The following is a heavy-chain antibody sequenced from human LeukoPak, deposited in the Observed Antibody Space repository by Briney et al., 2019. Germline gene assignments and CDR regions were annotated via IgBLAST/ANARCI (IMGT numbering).Heavy chain of an antibody. D-gene: IGHD6-13*01. Sequence: GGSLRLSCAASGFTFDDYAMHWVRQAPGKGLEWVSGISWNSGSIGYADSVKGRSTISRDNAKNSLYLQMNSLRAEDMALYYCAKDIAAAGTSAFDIWGQGTMVTVSS. CDR3: AKDIAAAGTSAFDI. J-gene: IGHJ3*02. CDR2: ISWNSGSI. V-gene: IGHV3-9*03. CDR1: GFTFDDYA.